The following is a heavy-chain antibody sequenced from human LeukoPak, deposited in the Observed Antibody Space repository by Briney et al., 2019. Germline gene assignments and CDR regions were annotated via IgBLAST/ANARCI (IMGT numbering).Heavy chain of an antibody. J-gene: IGHJ4*02. V-gene: IGHV4-38-2*01. Sequence: PSETLSLTCAVSGYSLGIGYYWGWIRQPPGKGLEWIGNMYRSGYTYYNPSLKSRVTISVDTSKNQFSLKLTSVTAADTAVYYCARRLDSWSFDSWGQGTLVTVSS. CDR2: MYRSGYT. D-gene: IGHD3-9*01. CDR1: GYSLGIGYY. CDR3: ARRLDSWSFDS.